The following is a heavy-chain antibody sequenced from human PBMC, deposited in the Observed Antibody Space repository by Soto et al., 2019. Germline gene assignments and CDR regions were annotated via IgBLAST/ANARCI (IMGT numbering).Heavy chain of an antibody. D-gene: IGHD3-10*01. CDR1: GFTFSNSW. Sequence: EVHLVESGGGLVQPGGSLRLSCAASGFTFSNSWMSWVRQAPGKGLEWVANIKGDGSEKYYVDSVKGRFTISRDNAKNSLFLQMNSLRAEDTAVYYCATDEFHGCFVYWGQGTLVTVAS. J-gene: IGHJ4*02. V-gene: IGHV3-7*04. CDR2: IKGDGSEK. CDR3: ATDEFHGCFVY.